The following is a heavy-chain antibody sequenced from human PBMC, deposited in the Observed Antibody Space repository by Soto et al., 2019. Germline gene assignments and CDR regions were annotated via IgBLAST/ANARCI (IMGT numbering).Heavy chain of an antibody. CDR2: IDTSGHST. D-gene: IGHD6-13*01. V-gene: IGHV3-74*01. J-gene: IGHJ4*02. CDR1: GFVFTNFW. CDR3: AKDSWYFDL. Sequence: GGALRVSCYASGFVFTNFWMHWVRHVPGKGLVWVARIDTSGHSTNYAESVKGRFTIPRDNAKNTVSLQMNSLRVEDTGVYYCAKDSWYFDLWSQGSQVTVSS.